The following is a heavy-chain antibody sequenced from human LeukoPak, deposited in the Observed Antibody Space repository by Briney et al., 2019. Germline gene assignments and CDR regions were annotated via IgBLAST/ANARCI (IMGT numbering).Heavy chain of an antibody. Sequence: GRSLRLSCAASGFTFDDYAMHWVRQAPGKGLEWVSGISWNSGSIGYAESVKGRFTISRDNAKNSLYLQMNSLRAEDTALYYCAKGPPYSSSWNDWFDPWGQGTLVTVSS. CDR1: GFTFDDYA. V-gene: IGHV3-9*01. CDR3: AKGPPYSSSWNDWFDP. J-gene: IGHJ5*02. CDR2: ISWNSGSI. D-gene: IGHD6-13*01.